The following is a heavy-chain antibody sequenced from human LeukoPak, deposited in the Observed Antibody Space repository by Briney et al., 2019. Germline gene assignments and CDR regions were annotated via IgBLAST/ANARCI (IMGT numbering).Heavy chain of an antibody. CDR3: ARVWYSSSLNRYYFDY. V-gene: IGHV4-4*07. CDR2: IHPSGST. Sequence: SETLSLTCTDSRGSISGYYCRWIRQPAGKGREWIGRIHPSGSTNYNPPLESRVTISVDMSKNQFSLRLSSVTAADTAVYYCARVWYSSSLNRYYFDYWGQGTLVTVSS. D-gene: IGHD6-13*01. CDR1: RGSISGYY. J-gene: IGHJ4*02.